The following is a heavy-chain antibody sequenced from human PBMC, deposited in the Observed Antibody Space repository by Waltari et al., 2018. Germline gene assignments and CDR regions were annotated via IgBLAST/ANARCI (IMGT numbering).Heavy chain of an antibody. CDR3: ARRDYGDYGTSY. Sequence: QVQLQQWGAGLLKPSETLSLTCAVYGGSFSGYYWSWIRQPPGKGLEWIGEINHSGNTNYNPSLKSRVTISVDTSKNQFSLKLSSVTAADTAVYYCARRDYGDYGTSYWGQGTLVTVSS. CDR1: GGSFSGYY. V-gene: IGHV4-34*01. CDR2: INHSGNT. D-gene: IGHD4-17*01. J-gene: IGHJ4*02.